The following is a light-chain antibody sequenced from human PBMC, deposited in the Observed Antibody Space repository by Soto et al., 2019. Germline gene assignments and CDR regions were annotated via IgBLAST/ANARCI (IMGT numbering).Light chain of an antibody. CDR1: QRVSSD. CDR2: GAS. CDR3: QQYNNWPLT. J-gene: IGKJ4*01. Sequence: EIEMTQSPATLSVSLGERATLSCRASQRVSSDFNWYQQKPGQAPRLLIYGASSRATGIPARFSGSGSGTEFTLTISSLQSEDFAVYYCQQYNNWPLTFGGGTKVDIK. V-gene: IGKV3-15*01.